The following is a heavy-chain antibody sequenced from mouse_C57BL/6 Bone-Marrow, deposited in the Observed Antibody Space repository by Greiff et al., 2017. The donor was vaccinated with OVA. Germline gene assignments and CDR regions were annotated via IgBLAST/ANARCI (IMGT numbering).Heavy chain of an antibody. J-gene: IGHJ1*03. CDR1: GFTFSSYG. Sequence: EVMLVESGGDLVKPGGSLKLSCAASGFTFSSYGMSWVRQTPDKRLEWVATISSGGSYTYYPDSVKGRFTISRDNAKNTLYLQMSSLKSEDTAMYYCARHGVPGYFDVWGTGTTVTVSS. V-gene: IGHV5-6*01. CDR3: ARHGVPGYFDV. CDR2: ISSGGSYT.